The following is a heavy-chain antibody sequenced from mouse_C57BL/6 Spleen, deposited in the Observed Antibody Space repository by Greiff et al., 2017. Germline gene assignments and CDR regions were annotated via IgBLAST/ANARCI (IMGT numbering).Heavy chain of an antibody. Sequence: VQLQQSGPELVKPGASVKMSCKASGYTFTDYNMHWVKQSHGKSLEWIGYINPNNGGTSYNQKFKGKATLTVNKSSSTAYMELRSLTSEDSAVYYCARPPIYYYGSSPWFAYWGQGTLVTVSA. D-gene: IGHD1-1*01. V-gene: IGHV1-22*01. CDR3: ARPPIYYYGSSPWFAY. J-gene: IGHJ3*01. CDR2: INPNNGGT. CDR1: GYTFTDYN.